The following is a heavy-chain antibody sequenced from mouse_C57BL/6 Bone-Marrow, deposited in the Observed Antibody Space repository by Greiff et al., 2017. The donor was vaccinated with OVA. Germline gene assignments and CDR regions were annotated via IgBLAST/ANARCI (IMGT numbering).Heavy chain of an antibody. V-gene: IGHV8-8*01. D-gene: IGHD2-4*01. CDR2: IWWDGDK. Sequence: QVTLKESGPGILQPSQTLSLTCSFSGFSLSTFGMGVGWIRQPSGKGLEWLAHIWWDGDKYDNPALKSRLTISKDISKNQVFLKIAKVDTADTTSYSCAPRLPEGFAYWGQGTLVTVSA. CDR3: APRLPEGFAY. J-gene: IGHJ3*01. CDR1: GFSLSTFGMG.